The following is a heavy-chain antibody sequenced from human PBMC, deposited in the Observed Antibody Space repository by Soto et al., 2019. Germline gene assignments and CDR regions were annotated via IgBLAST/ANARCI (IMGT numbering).Heavy chain of an antibody. CDR1: GYTFTSYA. Sequence: QVQLVQSGAEEKKPGASVKVSCKASGYTFTSYAMHWVRQAPGQRLEWMGWINAGNGNTKYSQKFQGRVTITRDTSXXTDYMELSSLRSEDTAVYYCARVYDSSGYYYLVDYWGQGTLVTVSS. CDR2: INAGNGNT. J-gene: IGHJ4*02. CDR3: ARVYDSSGYYYLVDY. V-gene: IGHV1-3*05. D-gene: IGHD3-22*01.